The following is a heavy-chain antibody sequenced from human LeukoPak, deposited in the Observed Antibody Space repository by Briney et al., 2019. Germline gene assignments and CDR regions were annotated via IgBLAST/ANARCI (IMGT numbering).Heavy chain of an antibody. J-gene: IGHJ4*02. CDR2: ISGSGGST. CDR1: GCTFSSYA. CDR3: AKDLDAQGDYGDYTPFDY. D-gene: IGHD4-17*01. Sequence: GGSLRLSCAASGCTFSSYAMSWVRQAPGKGLEWVSAISGSGGSTYYADPVKGRFTISRDNSKNTLYLQMNSLRAEDTAVYYCAKDLDAQGDYGDYTPFDYWGQGTLVTVSS. V-gene: IGHV3-23*01.